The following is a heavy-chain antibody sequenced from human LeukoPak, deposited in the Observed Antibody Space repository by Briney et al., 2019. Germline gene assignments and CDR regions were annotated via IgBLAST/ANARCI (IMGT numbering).Heavy chain of an antibody. V-gene: IGHV3-48*03. CDR1: GFTFSSYE. Sequence: GGSLRLSCAASGFTFSSYEMNWVRQAPGGGREWGSYISSSGSTIYYADSVKGRFTISRDNAKNSLYLQMNSLRAEDTAVYYCAELGITMIGGVWGKGTTVTISS. J-gene: IGHJ6*04. CDR2: ISSSGSTI. CDR3: AELGITMIGGV. D-gene: IGHD3-10*02.